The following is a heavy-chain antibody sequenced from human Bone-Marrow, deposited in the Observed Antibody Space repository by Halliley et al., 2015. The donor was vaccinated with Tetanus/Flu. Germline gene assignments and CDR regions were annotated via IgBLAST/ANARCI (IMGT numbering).Heavy chain of an antibody. CDR2: IYNSGRT. CDR3: ARGAAGRRLDY. J-gene: IGHJ4*02. D-gene: IGHD6-13*01. V-gene: IGHV4-30-4*01. Sequence: GLEWIGCIYNSGRTYYNPSLRSRVTISPDTSKNQFSLRLTSVTAADTAVYYCARGAAGRRLDYWGQGILVTVSS.